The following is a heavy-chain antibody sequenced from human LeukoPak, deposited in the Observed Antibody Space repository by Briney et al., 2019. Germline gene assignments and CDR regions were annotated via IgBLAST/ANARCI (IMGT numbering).Heavy chain of an antibody. V-gene: IGHV3-23*01. CDR2: IFGSGGSA. D-gene: IGHD6-19*01. J-gene: IGHJ4*02. CDR3: GKTTTGYSNGQKPAWPVDY. Sequence: GSLRPSCEASGFTFGSYAMYWVRQAPGKGLEWVAGIFGSGGSAHYADSARGRFTISRDNSKYTVYLQINSLRAEDTAVYYCGKTTTGYSNGQKPAWPVDYWGQGTLVTVSS. CDR1: GFTFGSYA.